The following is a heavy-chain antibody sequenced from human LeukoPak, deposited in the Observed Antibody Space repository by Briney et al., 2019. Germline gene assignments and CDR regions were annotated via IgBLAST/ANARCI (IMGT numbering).Heavy chain of an antibody. CDR2: IRYDGSNK. CDR3: AKDSSDFWSGYFPFDY. Sequence: GGSLRLSCAASGFTFISYGMHWVRQAPGKGLEWVAFIRYDGSNKYYADSVKGRFTISRDNSKNTLYLQMNSLRAEDTAVYYCAKDSSDFWSGYFPFDYWGQGTLVTVSS. D-gene: IGHD3-3*01. J-gene: IGHJ4*02. V-gene: IGHV3-30*02. CDR1: GFTFISYG.